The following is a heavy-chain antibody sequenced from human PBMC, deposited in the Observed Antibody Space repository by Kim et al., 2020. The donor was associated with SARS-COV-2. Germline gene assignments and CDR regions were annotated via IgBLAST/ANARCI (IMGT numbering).Heavy chain of an antibody. CDR3: ARLSYSSSWYSRWFDP. D-gene: IGHD6-13*01. CDR1: GYSFTSYW. V-gene: IGHV5-10-1*01. CDR2: IDPSDSYT. J-gene: IGHJ5*02. Sequence: GESLKISCKGSGYSFTSYWISWVRQMPGKGLEWMGRIDPSDSYTNYSPSFQGHVTISADKSISTAYLQWSSLKASDTAIYYCARLSYSSSWYSRWFDPWGQETLVTVSS.